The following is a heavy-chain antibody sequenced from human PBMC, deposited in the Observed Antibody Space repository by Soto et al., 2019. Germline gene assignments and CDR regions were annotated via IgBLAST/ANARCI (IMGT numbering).Heavy chain of an antibody. D-gene: IGHD3-16*02. CDR1: GGSISSGDYY. J-gene: IGHJ5*02. V-gene: IGHV4-30-4*01. CDR3: ARGYYDYVWGSYRRPGWFDP. CDR2: IYYSGST. Sequence: QVQLQESGPGLVKPSQTLSLTCTVSGGSISSGDYYWSWIRQPPGKGLEWIGYIYYSGSTYYNPSLKSRVTISVDTSKNQFSLKLSSVTAADTAVYYCARGYYDYVWGSYRRPGWFDPWGQGTLVTVSS.